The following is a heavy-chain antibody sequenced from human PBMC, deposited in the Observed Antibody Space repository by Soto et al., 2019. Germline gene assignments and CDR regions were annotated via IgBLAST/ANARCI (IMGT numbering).Heavy chain of an antibody. J-gene: IGHJ4*02. D-gene: IGHD3-10*01. CDR2: IYSGGYT. V-gene: IGHV3-53*01. CDR1: GFTVSNNY. Sequence: EMQLVESGGGLIQPGGSLRLSCAVSGFTVSNNYMSWVRQAPGKGLEGVSVIYSGGYTAYGDSVKGRFTISRDNSKNTVFLQKKILGADDPAVYCGGTKPGGGGYWGQGTLVTVSS. CDR3: GTKPGGGGY.